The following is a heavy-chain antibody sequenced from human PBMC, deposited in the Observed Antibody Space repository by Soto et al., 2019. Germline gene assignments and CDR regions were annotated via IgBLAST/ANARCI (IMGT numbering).Heavy chain of an antibody. CDR2: ISSNGGST. CDR3: SRLGIAVAGTVYAFDI. J-gene: IGHJ3*02. V-gene: IGHV3-64*01. D-gene: IGHD6-19*01. CDR1: GFTFSSYA. Sequence: GGSLRLSCAAYGFTFSSYAMHWVRQAPGKGLEYVSAISSNGGSTYYANSVKGRFTISRDNSKNTLYLQMGSLRAEDMAVYYCSRLGIAVAGTVYAFDIWGQGTMVT.